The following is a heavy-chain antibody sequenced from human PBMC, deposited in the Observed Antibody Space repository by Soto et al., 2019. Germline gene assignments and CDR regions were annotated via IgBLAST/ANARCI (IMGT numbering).Heavy chain of an antibody. CDR3: ARGGLHLGELLNFDP. V-gene: IGHV4-31*03. CDR2: IYYSGST. J-gene: IGHJ5*02. Sequence: QVQLQESGPGLVKPSQTLSLTCTVSGGSISSGGYYWSWIRQHPGKGLEWIGYIYYSGSTYYNPYLKSRVTISVDTSKNQFSLKLSSVTAADTAVYYCARGGLHLGELLNFDPWGQGTLVTVSS. CDR1: GGSISSGGYY. D-gene: IGHD3-16*01.